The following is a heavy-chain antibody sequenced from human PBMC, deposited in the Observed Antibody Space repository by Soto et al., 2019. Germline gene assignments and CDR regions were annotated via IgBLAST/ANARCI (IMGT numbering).Heavy chain of an antibody. CDR1: GFVFRNYA. J-gene: IGHJ4*02. CDR3: AKADTGDCGRDCTSGYFDF. V-gene: IGHV3-30*02. CDR2: ISYDESNK. D-gene: IGHD2-21*02. Sequence: PGGSLRLSCLASGFVFRNYAMHWVRQAPGKGLEWVASISYDESNKNYGDSMRGRFTISRDNSKNTLYLQTNTLRDDDTAIYYYAKADTGDCGRDCTSGYFDFWGQGVPVTVSS.